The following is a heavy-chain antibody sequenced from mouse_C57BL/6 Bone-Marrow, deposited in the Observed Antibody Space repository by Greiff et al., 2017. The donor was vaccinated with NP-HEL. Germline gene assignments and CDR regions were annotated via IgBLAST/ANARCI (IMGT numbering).Heavy chain of an antibody. Sequence: EVKLMESGAELVRPGASVKLSCTASGFNIKDDYMHWVKQRPEQGLEWIGWIDPENGDTEYASKFQGKATITADTSSNTAYLQLSSLTSEDTAVYYCTTLIYYDYDGYAMDYWGQGTSVTVSS. J-gene: IGHJ4*01. V-gene: IGHV14-4*01. CDR3: TTLIYYDYDGYAMDY. CDR1: GFNIKDDY. D-gene: IGHD2-4*01. CDR2: IDPENGDT.